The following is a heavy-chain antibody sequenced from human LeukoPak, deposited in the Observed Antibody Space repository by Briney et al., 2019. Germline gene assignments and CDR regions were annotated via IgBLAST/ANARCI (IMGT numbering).Heavy chain of an antibody. V-gene: IGHV4-61*02. CDR3: ARGGSYLGHCDY. CDR1: GGSISSGSYY. CDR2: IYTSGST. J-gene: IGHJ4*02. Sequence: SETLSLTCTVSGGSISSGSYYWSWIRQPAGKGLEWIGRIYTSGSTNYNPSLKSRVTISVDTSKNQFSLKLSSVTAADTAVYYCARGGSYLGHCDYWGQGSLVTVSS. D-gene: IGHD1-26*01.